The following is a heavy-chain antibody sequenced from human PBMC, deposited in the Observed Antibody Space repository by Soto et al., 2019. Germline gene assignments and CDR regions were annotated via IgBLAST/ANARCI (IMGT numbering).Heavy chain of an antibody. J-gene: IGHJ6*03. V-gene: IGHV3-23*01. CDR2: ISGSGGST. Sequence: PGGSLRLSCAASGFTFSSYAMSWVRQAPGKGLEWVSAISGSGGSTYYADSVKGRFTISRDNSKNTLYLQMNSLRAEDTAVYYCARVSDYYYYMDVWGKGTTVTVSS. CDR3: ARVSDYYYYMDV. CDR1: GFTFSSYA.